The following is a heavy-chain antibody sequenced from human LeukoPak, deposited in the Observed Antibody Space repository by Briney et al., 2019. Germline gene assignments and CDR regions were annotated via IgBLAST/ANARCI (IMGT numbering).Heavy chain of an antibody. D-gene: IGHD3-3*01. Sequence: PSETLSLTCTVSGGSISSSSYYWAGIRNPPGKGLGGMGGIYYRGGTYYNPSLKSRVTISVDTSKNQFSLKLSSVTAADTAVYYCARHLYYDFWSGYYTGYNWFDPWGQGTLVTVSS. V-gene: IGHV4-39*01. CDR1: GGSISSSSYY. J-gene: IGHJ5*02. CDR3: ARHLYYDFWSGYYTGYNWFDP. CDR2: IYYRGGT.